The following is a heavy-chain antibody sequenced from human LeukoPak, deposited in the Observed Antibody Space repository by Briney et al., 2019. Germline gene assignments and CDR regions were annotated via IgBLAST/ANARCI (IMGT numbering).Heavy chain of an antibody. V-gene: IGHV3-23*01. CDR3: ARGVYWSLDY. CDR1: GFINTNG. CDR2: IAGGDEST. D-gene: IGHD1-1*01. Sequence: GGSLRLSCAISGFINTNGMNWVRQSPGKGLGWLATIAGGDESTYYADSVKGRFAISRDNSKNTVFLHMNSLRVEDTAVYYCARGVYWSLDYWGQGTPVTVSS. J-gene: IGHJ4*02.